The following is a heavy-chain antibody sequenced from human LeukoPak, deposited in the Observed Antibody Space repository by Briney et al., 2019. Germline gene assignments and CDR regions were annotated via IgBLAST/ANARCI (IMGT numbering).Heavy chain of an antibody. CDR1: GGSISSGGYS. D-gene: IGHD3-22*01. J-gene: IGHJ3*02. CDR3: ATGGYYDSSGYYYHASDI. CDR2: IYHSGST. V-gene: IGHV4-30-2*01. Sequence: SETLSLTCAVSGGSISSGGYSWSWIRQPPGKGLEWIGYIYHSGSTYYNPSLKSRVTISVDRSKNQFSLKLSSVTAADTAVYYCATGGYYDSSGYYYHASDIWGQGTMVTVSS.